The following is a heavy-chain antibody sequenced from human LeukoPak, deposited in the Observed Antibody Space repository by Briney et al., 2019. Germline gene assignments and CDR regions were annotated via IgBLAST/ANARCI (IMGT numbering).Heavy chain of an antibody. Sequence: SDTLSLTRAVYGGSFSGYYWIWIRQPPPKGLEWIGEINHSASTNYNPSLKSRVTISVDTSKNQFSLKLSSVTAADTAVYYCARGVVVTYFDYWGQGTLVTVSS. CDR3: ARGVVVTYFDY. J-gene: IGHJ4*02. V-gene: IGHV4-34*01. D-gene: IGHD3-22*01. CDR1: GGSFSGYY. CDR2: INHSAST.